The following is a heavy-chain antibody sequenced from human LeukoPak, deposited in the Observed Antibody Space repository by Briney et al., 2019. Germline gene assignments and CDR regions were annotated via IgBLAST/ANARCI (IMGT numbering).Heavy chain of an antibody. J-gene: IGHJ4*02. CDR1: RLTFTKYC. CDR3: ATYRQVLLPFES. CDR2: IRDDGSAK. Sequence: RGSLTLSCAASRLTFTKYCMTWVRHAPGEGLEWVASIRDDGSAKYYVDSVKGRFTISRDDAKNSLSLQMNSLRAEDTAIYYCATYRQVLLPFESWGQGTLVTVSS. V-gene: IGHV3-7*03. D-gene: IGHD2-8*02.